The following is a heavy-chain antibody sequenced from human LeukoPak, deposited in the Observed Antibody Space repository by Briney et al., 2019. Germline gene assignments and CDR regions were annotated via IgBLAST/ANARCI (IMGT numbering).Heavy chain of an antibody. J-gene: IGHJ5*02. V-gene: IGHV4-34*01. Sequence: SETLSLTCAVYGGSFSGYYWSWIRQPPGKGLEWIGEINHSGSTNYNPSLKSRVTISVDTSKNQFSLKLSSVTAADTAAYYCAREIFGVVIAPNWFDPWGQGTLVTVSS. D-gene: IGHD3-3*01. CDR1: GGSFSGYY. CDR2: INHSGST. CDR3: AREIFGVVIAPNWFDP.